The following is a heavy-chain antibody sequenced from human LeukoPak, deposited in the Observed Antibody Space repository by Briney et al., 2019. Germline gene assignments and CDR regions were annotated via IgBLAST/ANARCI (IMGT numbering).Heavy chain of an antibody. CDR3: ARQLWFGEYPDDY. D-gene: IGHD3-10*01. CDR1: GFTFSSYW. CDR2: IYSGGST. V-gene: IGHV3-66*04. Sequence: GGSLRLSCAASGFTFSSYWMSWVRQAPGKGLEWVSVIYSGGSTYYADSVKGRFTISRDNSKNTLYLQMNSLRAEDTAVYYCARQLWFGEYPDDYWGQGTLVTVSS. J-gene: IGHJ4*02.